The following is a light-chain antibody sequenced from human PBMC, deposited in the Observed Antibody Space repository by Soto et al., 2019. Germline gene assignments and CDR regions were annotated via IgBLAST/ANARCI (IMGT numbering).Light chain of an antibody. Sequence: QSALTQPPSVSGSPGQSVTISCTGTSTDFVSYNRVSWYQQPPGTAPKLLVYSSNLRPSGVPDRFSGSKSGTSASLAISGLQSEDESDYYCAAWDGSLNGVVFGGGTKLTVL. CDR2: SSN. CDR1: STDFVSYN. V-gene: IGLV1-44*01. J-gene: IGLJ3*02. CDR3: AAWDGSLNGVV.